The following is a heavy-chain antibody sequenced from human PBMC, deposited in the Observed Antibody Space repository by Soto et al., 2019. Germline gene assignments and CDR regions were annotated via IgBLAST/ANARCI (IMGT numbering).Heavy chain of an antibody. CDR3: AGPGYSSQDY. CDR2: ISGSGDGT. J-gene: IGHJ4*02. CDR1: GFTFSSFA. V-gene: IGHV3-23*01. Sequence: PGGSLRLSCAASGFTFSSFALSWVRQAPGKGLEWVSAISGSGDGTDYADSVKGRFTISRDNSKNTLYLQMNSPRAEDTAVYYCAGPGYSSQDYWGQGALVTVSS. D-gene: IGHD5-18*01.